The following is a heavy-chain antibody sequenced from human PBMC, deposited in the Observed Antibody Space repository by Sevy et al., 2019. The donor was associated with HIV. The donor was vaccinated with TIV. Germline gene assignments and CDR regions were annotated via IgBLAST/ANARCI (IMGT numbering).Heavy chain of an antibody. D-gene: IGHD4-17*01. CDR2: ISSGTTYT. J-gene: IGHJ4*02. Sequence: GGSLRLSCTASRFTFGDYYMSWIRQAPGKGLEWVSYISSGTTYTNYADSVKGRFTISRDNAKNSLYLQMNSLKTEDTATSYCARDRRNYGGQYFDYWGQGTLVTVSS. CDR3: ARDRRNYGGQYFDY. V-gene: IGHV3-11*05. CDR1: RFTFGDYY.